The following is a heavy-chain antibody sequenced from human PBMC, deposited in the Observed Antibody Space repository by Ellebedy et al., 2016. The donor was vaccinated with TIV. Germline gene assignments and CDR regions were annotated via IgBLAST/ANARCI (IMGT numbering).Heavy chain of an antibody. Sequence: PGGSLRLSCAASGFTLSNNGMHWVRQAPGKGLEWVAMIAHDGSSKFYADSVKGRFTISRDNAKNSVYLQMNSLRAEDTAVYYCARENWYNNYWGQGTLVTVSS. CDR1: GFTLSNNG. V-gene: IGHV3-30*03. CDR2: IAHDGSSK. J-gene: IGHJ4*02. CDR3: ARENWYNNY. D-gene: IGHD1/OR15-1a*01.